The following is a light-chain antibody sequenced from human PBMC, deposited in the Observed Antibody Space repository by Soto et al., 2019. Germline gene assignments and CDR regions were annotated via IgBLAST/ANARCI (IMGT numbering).Light chain of an antibody. CDR1: QSVGSN. Sequence: EIVLTQSTATLSVSPLEGANLXCRASQSVGSNLAWYQHKHGQAPRLLMYAASARATGIPARFSGSGSGTEFTLTISSLQSEDFAVYYCQQYNNWPWTFGQGTKVDI. J-gene: IGKJ1*01. V-gene: IGKV3-15*01. CDR2: AAS. CDR3: QQYNNWPWT.